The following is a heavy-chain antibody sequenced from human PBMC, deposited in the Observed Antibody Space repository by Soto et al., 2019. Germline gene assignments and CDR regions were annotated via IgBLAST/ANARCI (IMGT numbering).Heavy chain of an antibody. V-gene: IGHV1-69*01. CDR3: ARDFPSPASGRVRDFWRGYYPNWFDP. D-gene: IGHD3-3*01. Sequence: QVQLVQSGAEVKKPGSSVKVSCKASGGTFSSYAISWVRQAPGQGLEWMGGIIPIFGTANYAQKFQGRVTITADESTSTAYMELSSLRSEDTAVYYCARDFPSPASGRVRDFWRGYYPNWFDPWGQGTLVTVSS. CDR1: GGTFSSYA. CDR2: IIPIFGTA. J-gene: IGHJ5*02.